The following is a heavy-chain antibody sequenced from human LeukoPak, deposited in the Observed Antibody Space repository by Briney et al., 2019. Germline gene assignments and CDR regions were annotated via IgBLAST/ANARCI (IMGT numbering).Heavy chain of an antibody. CDR2: SYTSGST. V-gene: IGHV4-61*09. CDR3: ARDYPENSSSWYYQEYYYYYMDV. J-gene: IGHJ6*03. Sequence: SQTLSLTCTVSGGSISSGSYYWSWMRQPAGKGLDWIGHSYTSGSTNYNPSLNSRVTISVDTSNTQFSLKLSSVTAADTAVYYCARDYPENSSSWYYQEYYYYYMDVWVKGTTVTVSS. CDR1: GGSISSGSYY. D-gene: IGHD6-13*01.